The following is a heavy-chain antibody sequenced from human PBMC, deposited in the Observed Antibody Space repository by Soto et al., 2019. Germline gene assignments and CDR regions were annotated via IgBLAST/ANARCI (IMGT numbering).Heavy chain of an antibody. CDR3: ARVKDGYTFDY. V-gene: IGHV4-31*03. CDR2: IYYSGST. J-gene: IGHJ4*02. Sequence: SETLSLTCTVSGGSISSGGYYWSWIRQHPGKGLEWIGYIYYSGSTYYNPSLKSRVTISVDTSKNQFSLKLSSVTAADTAVYYCARVKDGYTFDYWGQGTLVTVSS. CDR1: GGSISSGGYY. D-gene: IGHD5-12*01.